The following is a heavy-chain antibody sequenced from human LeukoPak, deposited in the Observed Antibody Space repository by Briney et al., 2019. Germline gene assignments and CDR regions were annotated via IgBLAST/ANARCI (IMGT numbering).Heavy chain of an antibody. CDR2: ISGSGGST. V-gene: IGHV3-23*01. CDR3: AKFSSYYDSSGYWDY. J-gene: IGHJ4*02. Sequence: GGSLRLSCAVSGFTFSSYAMSWVRQAPGKGLEWVSAISGSGGSTYYADSVKGRFTISRDNSKNTLYLQMNSLRAEDTAVYYCAKFSSYYDSSGYWDYWGQGTLVTVSS. D-gene: IGHD3-22*01. CDR1: GFTFSSYA.